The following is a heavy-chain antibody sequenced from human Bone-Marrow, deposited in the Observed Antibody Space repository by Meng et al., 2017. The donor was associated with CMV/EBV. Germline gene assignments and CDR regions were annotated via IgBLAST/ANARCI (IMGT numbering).Heavy chain of an antibody. V-gene: IGHV4-59*01. D-gene: IGHD4-11*01. CDR1: GGSISSYY. CDR2: ISHSGST. Sequence: GSLRLSCTVSGGSISSYYWSWIRQPPGKGLEWIGSISHSGSTNYNPSLKSRVTFSVDTSKNQFSLNLTSVTAADTAVYYCARDYRQGADYYFDDWGQGKLVTVSS. CDR3: ARDYRQGADYYFDD. J-gene: IGHJ4*02.